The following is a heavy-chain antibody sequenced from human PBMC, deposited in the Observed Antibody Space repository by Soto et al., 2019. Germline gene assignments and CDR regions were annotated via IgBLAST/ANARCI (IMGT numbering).Heavy chain of an antibody. Sequence: GGSLRLSCAASGFTFSSYGMHWVRQAPGEGLEWVALISYDGSNKYYADSVKGRFTISRDYSKNTLYLQMNSLRAEDTAVYYCAKGPAIVLVPAAMNYYYGMDVWGQGTTVTVYS. CDR3: AKGPAIVLVPAAMNYYYGMDV. D-gene: IGHD2-2*01. CDR2: ISYDGSNK. J-gene: IGHJ6*02. CDR1: GFTFSSYG. V-gene: IGHV3-30*18.